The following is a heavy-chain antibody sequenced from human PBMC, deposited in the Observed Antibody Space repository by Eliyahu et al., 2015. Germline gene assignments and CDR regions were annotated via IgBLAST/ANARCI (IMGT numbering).Heavy chain of an antibody. J-gene: IGHJ4*02. D-gene: IGHD5-24*01. CDR3: ARLGGAWLQFWVDS. CDR1: NGSVSHSNYY. Sequence: QLQLQESGPGLVKPSETLSLTCTVSNGSVSHSNYYWGWIRQPPGKGLEWLGTLYYTGTTFYSPSLRSRVIVSVDTSKNQFSLKLSSVTAADTAVYYCARLGGAWLQFWVDSWGRGTLVTVSS. V-gene: IGHV4-39*01. CDR2: LYYTGTT.